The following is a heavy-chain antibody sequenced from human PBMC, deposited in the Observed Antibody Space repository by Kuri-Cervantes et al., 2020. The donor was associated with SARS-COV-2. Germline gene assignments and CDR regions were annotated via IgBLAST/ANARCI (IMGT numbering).Heavy chain of an antibody. CDR1: GGSVSSGSHY. D-gene: IGHD3-10*01. Sequence: SETLSLTCSVSGGSVSSGSHYWSWIRQPPGKGLEWIGYIYYSGSTKYNPSRKSRVTMSVDTSRNQFSLKLNSVTPADTAVYYCARTLDYYGSGTYCFDYWAREPWSPSPQ. J-gene: IGHJ4*02. V-gene: IGHV4-61*01. CDR2: IYYSGST. CDR3: ARTLDYYGSGTYCFDY.